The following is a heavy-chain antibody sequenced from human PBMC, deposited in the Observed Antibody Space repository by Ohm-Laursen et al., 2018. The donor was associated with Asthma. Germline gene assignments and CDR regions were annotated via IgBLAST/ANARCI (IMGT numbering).Heavy chain of an antibody. CDR1: GFTFSNAW. V-gene: IGHV3-15*01. Sequence: SLRLSCTASGFTFSNAWMSWVRQAPGKGLEWVGRIKSKTDGGTTDYAAPVKGRFTISRDDSKNTLYLQMNSLKTEDTAVYYCTTEVGDLSPIGYYFDYWGQGTLVTVSP. D-gene: IGHD2-21*02. J-gene: IGHJ4*02. CDR2: IKSKTDGGTT. CDR3: TTEVGDLSPIGYYFDY.